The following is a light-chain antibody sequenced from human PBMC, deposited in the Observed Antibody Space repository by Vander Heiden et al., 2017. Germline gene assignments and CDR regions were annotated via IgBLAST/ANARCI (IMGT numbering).Light chain of an antibody. CDR1: QSVSSN. J-gene: IGKJ5*01. CDR3: QQNNYWPPIT. CDR2: GAS. V-gene: IGKV3-15*01. Sequence: EIVMTQSPATLSVSPGERATLSCRASQSVSSNLAWYQQKPGQAPRLLIYGASTSATGIPARFSGSGYGTEFTLTISSRQSEDFAVYYCQQNNYWPPITFGPGTQVEIK.